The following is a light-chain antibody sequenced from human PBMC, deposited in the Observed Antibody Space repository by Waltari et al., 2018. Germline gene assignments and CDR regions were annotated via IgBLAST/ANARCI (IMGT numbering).Light chain of an antibody. V-gene: IGKV3-15*01. CDR2: GAS. J-gene: IGKJ3*01. CDR1: QSVSSK. CDR3: QQYNDWPFT. Sequence: EIVMTQSPATLSGSPGERATLSCRASQSVSSKLAWYQQKPGQAPRLLIYGASTRATGIPAKFSGSGSGTEFTLTISSLQSEDFAVYYCQQYNDWPFTFGPGTKVDIK.